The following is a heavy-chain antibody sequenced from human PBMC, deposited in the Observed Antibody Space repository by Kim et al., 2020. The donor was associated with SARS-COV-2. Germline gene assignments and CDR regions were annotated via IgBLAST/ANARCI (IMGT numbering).Heavy chain of an antibody. D-gene: IGHD3-22*01. CDR3: ARSRFNKDSRRYYVGGYYYMHV. J-gene: IGHJ6*03. V-gene: IGHV4-59*01. CDR1: GDSMSNYY. Sequence: SETLSLTCSVSGDSMSNYYWSWIRQAPGKGLEFIGYISDTGSTKNNPSLKSRVTISLHASNIQFFLELNSVTEADTAVYYCARSRFNKDSRRYYVGGYYYMHVWGKGTTVIVSS. CDR2: ISDTGST.